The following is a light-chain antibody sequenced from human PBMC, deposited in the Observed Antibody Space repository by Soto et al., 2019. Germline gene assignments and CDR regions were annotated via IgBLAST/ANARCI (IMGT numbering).Light chain of an antibody. CDR1: HTVSSY. J-gene: IGKJ5*01. CDR2: DVS. CDR3: QQRSNWPPEIT. V-gene: IGKV3-11*01. Sequence: EIVFTQSPPTLSLSTGERATLSCRASHTVSSYLGGYQHKPGQAPRLLIYDVSSRATGIPARFSGSGSGTDFSLTISSLEPEDFAVYYCQQRSNWPPEITFGQGTRLEIK.